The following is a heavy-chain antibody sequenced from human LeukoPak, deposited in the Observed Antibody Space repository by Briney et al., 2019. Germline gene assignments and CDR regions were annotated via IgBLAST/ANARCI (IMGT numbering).Heavy chain of an antibody. CDR1: RFTFSSYG. CDR2: ICYEGSNK. V-gene: IGHV3-33*01. J-gene: IGHJ6*02. D-gene: IGHD2-15*01. Sequence: PGGSLRLSCAASRFTFSSYGMHAGRQTPGKGLERVAVICYEGSNKYSVDSVRGRVTISRDNSKNTLYLQMNSLRAEDTAVYYCARRYCSGGSCYYQDYYYGMDVWGQGTTVTVS. CDR3: ARRYCSGGSCYYQDYYYGMDV.